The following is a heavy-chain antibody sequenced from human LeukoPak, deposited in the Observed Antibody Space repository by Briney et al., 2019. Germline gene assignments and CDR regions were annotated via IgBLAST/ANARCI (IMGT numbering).Heavy chain of an antibody. Sequence: SETLSLTCTVSGGSISNYYWSWIRQPPGKGLEWIGYIFYTGSSNYNPSLKSRVTISLDTSKNQFSLKLSSVTAADTAVYYCARLPAYCSSTSCYYDYWGQGTLVTVSS. CDR3: ARLPAYCSSTSCYYDY. J-gene: IGHJ4*02. V-gene: IGHV4-59*08. CDR2: IFYTGSS. D-gene: IGHD2-2*01. CDR1: GGSISNYY.